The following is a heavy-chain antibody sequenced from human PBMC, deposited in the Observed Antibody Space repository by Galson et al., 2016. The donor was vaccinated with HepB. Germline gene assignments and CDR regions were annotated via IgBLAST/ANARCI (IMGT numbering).Heavy chain of an antibody. CDR3: AKSECDLCFSPHDEH. D-gene: IGHD2-21*01. Sequence: SVKVSCKASGYTFTSYGISWVRQAPGQGLEWVGWISAYNGHTKYAQKLQGRVTMTTDTSTSTAYMELRSLRSDDTAVYYCAKSECDLCFSPHDEHWGQGTLVTVSS. J-gene: IGHJ1*01. V-gene: IGHV1-18*01. CDR1: GYTFTSYG. CDR2: ISAYNGHT.